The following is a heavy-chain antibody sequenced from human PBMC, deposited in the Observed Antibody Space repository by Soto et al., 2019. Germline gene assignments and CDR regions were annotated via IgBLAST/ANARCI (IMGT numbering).Heavy chain of an antibody. Sequence: ASVKVSCKASGYTFTSYAMHWVRQAPGQRLEWMGWINAGNGNTKYSQKFQGRVTITRDTSASTAYMELSSLRSEDTAVYYCAAYRYCSSTSCRNWFDPWGQGTLVTVSS. J-gene: IGHJ5*02. CDR2: INAGNGNT. CDR3: AAYRYCSSTSCRNWFDP. V-gene: IGHV1-3*01. D-gene: IGHD2-2*01. CDR1: GYTFTSYA.